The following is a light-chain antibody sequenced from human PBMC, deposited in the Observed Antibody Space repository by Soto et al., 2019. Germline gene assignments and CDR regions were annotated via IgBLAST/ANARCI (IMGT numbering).Light chain of an antibody. CDR3: QQYNSYPLS. CDR2: DAS. CDR1: QRNSNW. Sequence: DGQMTQSPSTLSASVGDRVTITCRTTQRNSNWLAWYQQKPGKAPRLVILDASTLQSGVPSRFSGSGSGPNFTLTISGLQPDDFATYYCQQYNSYPLSFGGGTKIEIK. V-gene: IGKV1-5*01. J-gene: IGKJ4*01.